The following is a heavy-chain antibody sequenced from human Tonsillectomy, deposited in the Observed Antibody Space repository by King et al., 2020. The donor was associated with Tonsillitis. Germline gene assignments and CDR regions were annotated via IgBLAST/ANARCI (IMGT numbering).Heavy chain of an antibody. D-gene: IGHD3-16*01. CDR3: ARSIIMIPFGGVNSFYFDY. Sequence: VQLVESGGGLIQPGGSLRLSCAASGFTVSSNYMSWVRQAPGKGLEWGSVIYSGGSTYYADSVEGRFTISRDNSKNTQYLQMNSLRAEHTAVYYCARSIIMIPFGGVNSFYFDYWGQGTLVTVSS. CDR2: IYSGGST. V-gene: IGHV3-53*01. J-gene: IGHJ4*02. CDR1: GFTVSSNY.